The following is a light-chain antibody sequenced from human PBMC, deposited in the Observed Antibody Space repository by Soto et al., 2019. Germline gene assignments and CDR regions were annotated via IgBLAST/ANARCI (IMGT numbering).Light chain of an antibody. CDR2: RDN. Sequence: QSVLTQSPSASGTPGQTVTISCSGSRSNIGSSFVNWYQHVPGTAPKLLIYRDNERLSGFPDRFSASKSVTSASLVISGLQSEDEADYYCSSWDVSLNGVVFGGGTKVTVL. CDR3: SSWDVSLNGVV. V-gene: IGLV1-44*01. J-gene: IGLJ2*01. CDR1: RSNIGSSF.